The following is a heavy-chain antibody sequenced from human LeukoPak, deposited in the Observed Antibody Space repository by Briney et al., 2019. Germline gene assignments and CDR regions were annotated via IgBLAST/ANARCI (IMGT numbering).Heavy chain of an antibody. D-gene: IGHD2-15*01. CDR3: ARVLRYCSGGNCYSGGLGYMDV. CDR2: ISRSGSTK. J-gene: IGHJ6*03. CDR1: GFTFSDYN. V-gene: IGHV3-11*01. Sequence: GGSLRLSCAASGFTFSDYNMRWIRQAPGKGLEWVSSISRSGSTKHYADSVKGRFTISRENAKNSLFLQMNSLRAEDTAVYYCARVLRYCSGGNCYSGGLGYMDVWGKGTTVTISS.